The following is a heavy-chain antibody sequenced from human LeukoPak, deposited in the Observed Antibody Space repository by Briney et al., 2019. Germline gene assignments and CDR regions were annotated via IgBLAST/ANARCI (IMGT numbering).Heavy chain of an antibody. CDR2: IYTRGST. J-gene: IGHJ5*02. Sequence: SQTLSLTCTVSGGSISGGSYYWSWLRQPAGKGLEWIGHIYTRGSTNYNPSLKSRVTISVDTSKNQFSLKLSSVTAADTAVYYCAREFRKGWDWFDPWGQGTLVTVSS. V-gene: IGHV4-61*09. D-gene: IGHD1-26*01. CDR3: AREFRKGWDWFDP. CDR1: GGSISGGSYY.